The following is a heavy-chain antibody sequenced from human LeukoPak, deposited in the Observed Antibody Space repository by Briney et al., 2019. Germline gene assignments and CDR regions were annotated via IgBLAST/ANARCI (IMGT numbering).Heavy chain of an antibody. CDR1: GFTFSSYA. J-gene: IGHJ4*02. Sequence: PGGSLRLSCAASGFTFSSYAMSWVRQAPGKGLEWVSAISGSGGSTYYADSVKGRFTISRDNSKNTLYLQMNSLRAEDTAVYYCARGGARGRTWLQQLGDVDYWGQGTLVTVSS. V-gene: IGHV3-23*01. CDR3: ARGGARGRTWLQQLGDVDY. CDR2: ISGSGGST. D-gene: IGHD6-13*01.